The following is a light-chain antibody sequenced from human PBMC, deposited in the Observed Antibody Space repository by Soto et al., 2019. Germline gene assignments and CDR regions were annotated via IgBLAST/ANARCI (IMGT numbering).Light chain of an antibody. CDR1: SSDIRGYNY. Sequence: QSALTQPASVSGSPGQSITLSCTGTSSDIRGYNYVSWYQHHPGKAPKLIIYEVRYRPSGVSDRFSGSKSDNTASLTISGLRAEDEAHYYCCSYTTSGTWVFGGGTKLTVL. J-gene: IGLJ3*02. CDR2: EVR. V-gene: IGLV2-14*01. CDR3: CSYTTSGTWV.